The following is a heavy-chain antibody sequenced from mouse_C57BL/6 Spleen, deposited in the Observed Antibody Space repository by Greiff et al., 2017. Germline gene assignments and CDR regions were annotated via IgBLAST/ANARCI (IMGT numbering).Heavy chain of an antibody. D-gene: IGHD2-4*01. CDR3: ARYDYATGNAMDY. CDR1: GYTFTSYT. Sequence: QVHVKQSGAELARPGASVKMSCKASGYTFTSYTMHWVKQRPGQGLEWIGYINPSSGYTKYNQKFKDKATLTADKSSSTAYMQLSSLTSEDSAVYYCARYDYATGNAMDYRGQGTSVTVSS. J-gene: IGHJ4*01. V-gene: IGHV1-4*01. CDR2: INPSSGYT.